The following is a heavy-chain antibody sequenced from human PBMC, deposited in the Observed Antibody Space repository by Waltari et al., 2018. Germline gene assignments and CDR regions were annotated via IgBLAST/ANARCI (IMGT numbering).Heavy chain of an antibody. CDR3: ARDPQGTDTAMVFWYFDL. J-gene: IGHJ2*01. CDR1: GGTFSSYA. D-gene: IGHD5-18*01. V-gene: IGHV1-69*01. Sequence: QVQLVQSGAEAKKPGSSVTVFCKASGGTFSSYAISWVRQAPGQGLEWMGGIIPIFGKANYAQKFQGRVTITADESTRTAYMKLSSLGSEDTAVYYCARDPQGTDTAMVFWYFDLWGRGTLVTVSS. CDR2: IIPIFGKA.